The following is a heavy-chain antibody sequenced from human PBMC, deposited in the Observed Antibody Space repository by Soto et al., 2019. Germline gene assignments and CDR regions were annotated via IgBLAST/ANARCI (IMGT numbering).Heavy chain of an antibody. V-gene: IGHV4-31*03. CDR1: GGSISSGGYY. Sequence: PSETLSLTCTVSGGSISSGGYYWSWIRQHPGKGLEWIGYIYYSGSTYYNPSLKSRVTISVDTSKNQFSLKLSSVTAPDTAVYYCARVGGINWFDPWGQGTLVTAPQ. CDR3: ARVGGINWFDP. D-gene: IGHD3-16*01. CDR2: IYYSGST. J-gene: IGHJ5*02.